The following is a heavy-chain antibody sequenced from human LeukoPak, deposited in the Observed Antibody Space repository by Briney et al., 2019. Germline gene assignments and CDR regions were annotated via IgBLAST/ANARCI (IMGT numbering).Heavy chain of an antibody. J-gene: IGHJ6*01. V-gene: IGHV3-30*04. CDR1: GFTLSSYT. Sequence: PRGCLRLSFAASGFTLSSYTMGAGREAPRKGLGRVAVMSYDVSNKYYAESVSGRFTISRDNYMNTLYLQMNSLRAEDRAVYYCARDFPRWNSYGMGVWGEGATLT. CDR2: MSYDVSNK. CDR3: ARDFPRWNSYGMGV. D-gene: IGHD1-7*01.